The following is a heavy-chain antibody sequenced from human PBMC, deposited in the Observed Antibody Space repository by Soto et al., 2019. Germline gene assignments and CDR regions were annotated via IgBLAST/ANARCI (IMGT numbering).Heavy chain of an antibody. D-gene: IGHD3-22*01. CDR1: GDSISSSGFS. J-gene: IGHJ4*02. Sequence: SETLSLTCTVSGDSISSSGFSWGWIRQPPGKGLEWIGSLHYSGSTHYNPSLRSRGTISVDTSKNQFSLKLSSVTAADTAVYYCARGNDSSGYYPKEPGPLDYWGQGTLVTVSS. CDR2: LHYSGST. CDR3: ARGNDSSGYYPKEPGPLDY. V-gene: IGHV4-39*07.